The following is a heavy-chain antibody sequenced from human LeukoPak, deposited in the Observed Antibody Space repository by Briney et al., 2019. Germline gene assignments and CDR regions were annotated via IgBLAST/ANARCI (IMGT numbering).Heavy chain of an antibody. D-gene: IGHD5-18*01. V-gene: IGHV1-69*13. Sequence: SVKVSCKASGGTFSSYAISWVRQAPGQGLEWMGGIIPIFGTANYAQKFQGRVTITADESTSTAYMELSSLRSEDTAVYYCARGLTYSYGWFDPWGQGTLVTVSS. CDR3: ARGLTYSYGWFDP. J-gene: IGHJ5*02. CDR2: IIPIFGTA. CDR1: GGTFSSYA.